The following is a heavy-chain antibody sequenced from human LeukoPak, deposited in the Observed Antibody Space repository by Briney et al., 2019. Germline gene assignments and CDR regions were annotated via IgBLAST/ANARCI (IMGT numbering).Heavy chain of an antibody. V-gene: IGHV4-39*07. CDR1: GGSISSSSYY. CDR2: IYYSGST. Sequence: SETLSLTCTVSGGSISSSSYYWGWIRQPPGKGLEWIGSIYYSGSTYYNPSLKSRVTISVDTSKNQFSLKLSSVTAADTAVYYCAREIGNTMIVVGGAFDIWGQGTMVTVSS. D-gene: IGHD3-22*01. J-gene: IGHJ3*02. CDR3: AREIGNTMIVVGGAFDI.